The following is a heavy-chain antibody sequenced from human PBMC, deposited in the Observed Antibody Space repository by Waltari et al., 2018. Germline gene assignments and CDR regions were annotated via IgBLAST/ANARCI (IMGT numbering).Heavy chain of an antibody. CDR2: INPSGGST. Sequence: QVQLVQSGAEVKKPGASVKVSCKASGYTFTSYYMHWVRQAPGQGLEWMGIINPSGGSTSYAQKFQGRVTITADTSTDTAYMELSSLRSEDTAVYYCATLFSGYWGQGTLVTVSS. CDR3: ATLFSGY. CDR1: GYTFTSYY. J-gene: IGHJ4*02. V-gene: IGHV1-46*01. D-gene: IGHD3-3*01.